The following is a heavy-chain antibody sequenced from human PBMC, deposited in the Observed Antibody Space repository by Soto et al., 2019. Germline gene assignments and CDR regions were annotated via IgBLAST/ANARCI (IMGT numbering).Heavy chain of an antibody. D-gene: IGHD6-13*01. CDR3: ARDRHGSDWYTYYFYTLAV. V-gene: IGHV3-23*01. CDR1: GFIFSDNA. Sequence: PGGSLLLSCIASGFIFSDNAMPCFRQAPGKELEWVSGISGSGESIYYADSVEGRFTISRDNSKNTLYLQMNSLRGEDTAVYYCARDRHGSDWYTYYFYTLAVWGQGTTVTSP. J-gene: IGHJ6*02. CDR2: ISGSGESI.